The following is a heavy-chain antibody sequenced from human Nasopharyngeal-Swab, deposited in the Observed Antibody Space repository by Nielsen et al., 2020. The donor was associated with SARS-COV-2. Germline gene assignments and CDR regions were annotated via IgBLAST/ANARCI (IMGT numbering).Heavy chain of an antibody. J-gene: IGHJ4*02. Sequence: ESLKISCAASRFIFSASAIHCVRQAFGKGLEWVGRIGDKDHNYATTYGASVQGRFTISRDDSKNTAFLQMDSLKTEDTALYYCTTDFYFDYWGRGTLVTVSS. CDR1: RFIFSASA. V-gene: IGHV3-73*01. CDR3: TTDFYFDY. CDR2: IGDKDHNYAT.